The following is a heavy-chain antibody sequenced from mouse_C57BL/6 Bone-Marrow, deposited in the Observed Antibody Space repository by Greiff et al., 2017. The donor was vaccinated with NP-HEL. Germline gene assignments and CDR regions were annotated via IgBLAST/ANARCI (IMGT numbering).Heavy chain of an antibody. CDR2: ISSGSSTI. V-gene: IGHV5-17*01. Sequence: EVKLMESGGGLVKPGGSLKLSCAASGFTFSDYGMHWVRQAPEKGLEWVAYISSGSSTIYYADTVKGRFTISRDNAKNTLFLQMTSLRSEDTAMYYCARERDKAAMDYWGQGTSVTVSS. CDR3: ARERDKAAMDY. J-gene: IGHJ4*01. CDR1: GFTFSDYG.